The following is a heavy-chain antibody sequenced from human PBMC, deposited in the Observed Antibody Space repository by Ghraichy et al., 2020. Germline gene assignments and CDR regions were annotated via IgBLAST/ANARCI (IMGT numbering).Heavy chain of an antibody. CDR2: IYNSGTP. Sequence: SETLSLTSTFSGDSISGSYWRWIRQPPGKGLEWIANIYNSGTPNSNPSLKSRVTVSVDTSKNQFSLKLTSVTAADTAVYYCARCTNCYTVGRADYHHAVDVWGQGTTVTVSS. CDR1: GDSISGSY. CDR3: ARCTNCYTVGRADYHHAVDV. D-gene: IGHD2-2*02. V-gene: IGHV4-59*01. J-gene: IGHJ6*02.